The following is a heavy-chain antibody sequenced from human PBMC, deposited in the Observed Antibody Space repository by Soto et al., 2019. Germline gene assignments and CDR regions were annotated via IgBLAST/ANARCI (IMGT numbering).Heavy chain of an antibody. CDR3: ARRLYYDSSGFEGGGMDV. V-gene: IGHV4-39*01. CDR2: IYYSGST. D-gene: IGHD3-22*01. CDR1: GGSISSSSYY. Sequence: PSETLSLTCTVSGGSISSSSYYWGWIRQPPGKGLEVIGSIYYSGSTYYNPSLKSRVTISVDTSKNQFSLKLSSVTAADTAVYYCARRLYYDSSGFEGGGMDVWGQGTTVT. J-gene: IGHJ6*02.